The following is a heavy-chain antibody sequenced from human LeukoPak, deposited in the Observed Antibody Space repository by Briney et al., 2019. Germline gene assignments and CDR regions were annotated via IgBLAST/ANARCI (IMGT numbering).Heavy chain of an antibody. CDR2: IKSKTDGGTT. CDR3: AKDQVAVAGGTSYFDY. D-gene: IGHD6-19*01. CDR1: GFTFSNAW. Sequence: PGGSLRLSCAASGFTFSNAWMSWVRQAPGKGLEWVGRIKSKTDGGTTDYAAPVKGRFTISRDDSKNTLYLQMNSLRAEDTAVYYCAKDQVAVAGGTSYFDYWGQGTLVTVSS. J-gene: IGHJ4*02. V-gene: IGHV3-15*01.